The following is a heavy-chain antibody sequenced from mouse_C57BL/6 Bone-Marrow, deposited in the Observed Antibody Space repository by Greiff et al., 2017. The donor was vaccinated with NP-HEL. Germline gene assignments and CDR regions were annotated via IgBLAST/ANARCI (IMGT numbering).Heavy chain of an antibody. J-gene: IGHJ2*01. D-gene: IGHD1-1*01. CDR1: GFTFSDYG. CDR2: ISNLAYSI. V-gene: IGHV5-15*01. Sequence: EVKLMESGGGLVQPGGSLKLSCAASGFTFSDYGMAWVRQAPRKGPEWVAFISNLAYSIYYADTVTGRFTISRENAKNTLYLEMSSLRSEDTAMYYCARLYYYGFDYWGQGTTLTVSS. CDR3: ARLYYYGFDY.